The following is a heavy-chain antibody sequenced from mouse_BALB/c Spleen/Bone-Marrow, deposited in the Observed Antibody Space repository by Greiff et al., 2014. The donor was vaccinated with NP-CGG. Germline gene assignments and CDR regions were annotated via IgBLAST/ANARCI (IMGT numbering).Heavy chain of an antibody. D-gene: IGHD2-3*01. CDR3: ARLDGYYPYYAMDY. J-gene: IGHJ4*01. Sequence: QVQLQQSGAELVRPGSSVKISCKASGYAFSSYWMNWVKQRPGQGLEWIGQIYPGDDDTNYNGKFKGKATLTADKSSSTAYMQLSSLTSEDSAVYFCARLDGYYPYYAMDYWGQGTSVTVSS. V-gene: IGHV1-80*01. CDR1: GYAFSSYW. CDR2: IYPGDDDT.